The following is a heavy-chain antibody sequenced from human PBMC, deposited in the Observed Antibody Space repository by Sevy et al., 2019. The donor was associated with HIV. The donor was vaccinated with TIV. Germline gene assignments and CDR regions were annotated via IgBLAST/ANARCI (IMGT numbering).Heavy chain of an antibody. CDR2: ISSSSSYI. J-gene: IGHJ6*02. V-gene: IGHV3-21*01. D-gene: IGHD6-13*01. CDR3: VRDRRGGSSWLPPDYYYYGMDV. Sequence: GGSLRLSCAASGFTFSSHSMNWVRQAPGKGLEWVSSISSSSSYIYYVDSVKGRFTISRDNAKNSLFLQMNSLRAEDTAVYYCVRDRRGGSSWLPPDYYYYGMDVWGQGTTVTVSS. CDR1: GFTFSSHS.